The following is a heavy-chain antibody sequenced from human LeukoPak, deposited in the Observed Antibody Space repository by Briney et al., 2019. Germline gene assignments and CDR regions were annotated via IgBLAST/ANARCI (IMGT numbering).Heavy chain of an antibody. CDR2: IPYDGSNE. CDR1: GFSFSNYG. D-gene: IGHD3-3*01. V-gene: IGHV3-30*18. Sequence: GGSLRLSCTASGFSFSNYGMHWVRQAPGKGLEWITVIPYDGSNEYYADSVKGRFTISRDNSKITLYLQMNSLRAEDTAVYYCVKGYYDFDYWGQGTLVTVSS. CDR3: VKGYYDFDY. J-gene: IGHJ4*02.